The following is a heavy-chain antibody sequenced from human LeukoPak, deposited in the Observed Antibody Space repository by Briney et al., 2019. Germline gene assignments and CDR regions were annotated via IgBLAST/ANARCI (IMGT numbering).Heavy chain of an antibody. V-gene: IGHV1-8*01. Sequence: GASVKVSRKASGYTFTSYDINWVRQATGQGLEWMGWMNPNSGNTGYAQKFQGRVTMTRNTSISTAYMELSSLRSEDTAVYYCARAVAGTSESDYWGQGTLVTVSS. D-gene: IGHD6-19*01. CDR3: ARAVAGTSESDY. J-gene: IGHJ4*02. CDR1: GYTFTSYD. CDR2: MNPNSGNT.